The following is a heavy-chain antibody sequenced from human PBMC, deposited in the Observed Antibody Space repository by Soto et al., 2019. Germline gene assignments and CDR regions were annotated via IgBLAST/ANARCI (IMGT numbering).Heavy chain of an antibody. J-gene: IGHJ4*02. CDR2: IPHSGSVM. CDR3: ARDGGVDAFYGDRDFDF. Sequence: QVHLVQSGGGLVKPGGSLSLSCEASGFPFRDYYMTWIRQAPGKGLEWVAHIPHSGSVMFYADPVKGRFTVSRDEANRAVFLHMNSLTAEDTAIYYCARDGGVDAFYGDRDFDFWGQGAPVIVSS. V-gene: IGHV3-11*01. CDR1: GFPFRDYY. D-gene: IGHD4-17*01.